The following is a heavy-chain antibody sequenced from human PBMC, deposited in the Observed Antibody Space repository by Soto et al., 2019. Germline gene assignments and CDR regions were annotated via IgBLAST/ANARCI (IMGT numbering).Heavy chain of an antibody. CDR2: INPSGGST. Sequence: ASVEVSCKASGYTFTSYYIHWLRQARGQGLEWMGIINPSGGSTSYAQKFQGRVTMTRDTSTSTVYMELSSLRSEDTAVYYCATERYDILTGYRKDFDYWGQGTLVTVSS. CDR3: ATERYDILTGYRKDFDY. D-gene: IGHD3-9*01. CDR1: GYTFTSYY. V-gene: IGHV1-46*01. J-gene: IGHJ4*02.